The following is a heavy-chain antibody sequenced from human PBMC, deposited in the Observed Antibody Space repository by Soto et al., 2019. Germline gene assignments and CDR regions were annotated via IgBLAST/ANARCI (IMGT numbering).Heavy chain of an antibody. Sequence: SLRLSCAAAGFTFSSYGMHWVRQAPGKGLEWVGLISYDGNNKFYADSVKGRFTISRDNSKKTLFLQMNSLRAEDTALYYCAKDIEEVVYYYGMDVLGQGTTLTVSS. V-gene: IGHV3-30*18. D-gene: IGHD1-26*01. J-gene: IGHJ6*02. CDR3: AKDIEEVVYYYGMDV. CDR2: ISYDGNNK. CDR1: GFTFSSYG.